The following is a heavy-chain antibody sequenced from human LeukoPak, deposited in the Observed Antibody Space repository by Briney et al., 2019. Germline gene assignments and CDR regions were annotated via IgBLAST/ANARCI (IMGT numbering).Heavy chain of an antibody. D-gene: IGHD2-15*01. V-gene: IGHV4-59*01. CDR2: IYYSGST. J-gene: IGHJ3*02. Sequence: KASETLSLTCTVSGGSISSYYWSWIRQPPGKGLEWIGYIYYSGSTNYNPSLKSRVTISVDTSKNQFSLKLSSVTAADTAVYYCXXXXXXSVAAFDIWGQGTMVTVSS. CDR1: GGSISSYY. CDR3: XXXXXXSVAAFDI.